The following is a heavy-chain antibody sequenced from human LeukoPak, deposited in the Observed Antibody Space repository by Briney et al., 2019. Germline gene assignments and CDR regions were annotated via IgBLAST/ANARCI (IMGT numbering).Heavy chain of an antibody. CDR2: ISWNSGSI. V-gene: IGHV3-9*01. CDR3: AKDRSSRGYYQGWFDP. CDR1: GFTFDDYA. J-gene: IGHJ5*02. D-gene: IGHD3-3*01. Sequence: SGGSLRLSCAASGFTFDDYAMHWVRQAPGKGLEWVSGISWNSGSIGYADSVKGRFTISRDNAKNSLYLQMNSLRPEDTALYYCAKDRSSRGYYQGWFDPWGQGTLVTVSS.